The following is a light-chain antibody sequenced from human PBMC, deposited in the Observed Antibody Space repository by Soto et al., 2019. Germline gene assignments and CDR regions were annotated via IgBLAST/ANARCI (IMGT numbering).Light chain of an antibody. CDR1: SSDVGGYNY. CDR2: DVS. CDR3: CSYAGSYTVV. Sequence: QSALTQPRSASGSPGQSVTISCTGTSSDVGGYNYVSWYQQQPGKAPKLMIYDVSKRPSGVPDRFSGSKSGNTASLTISGLQAEDEADYCCCSYAGSYTVVFGGGTKLTVL. J-gene: IGLJ2*01. V-gene: IGLV2-11*01.